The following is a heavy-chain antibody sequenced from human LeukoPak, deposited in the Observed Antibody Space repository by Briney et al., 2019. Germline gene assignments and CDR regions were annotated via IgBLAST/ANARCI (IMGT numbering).Heavy chain of an antibody. CDR3: ARDISGSYRGN. D-gene: IGHD1-26*01. CDR1: GFTFSSYA. Sequence: PGRSLRLSCAASGFTFSSYAMHWVRQAPGKGLEWVAVISYDGSNKYYADSVKGRFTISRDNAKNSLYLQMNSLRAEDTAVYYCARDISGSYRGNWGQGTLVTVSS. V-gene: IGHV3-30*04. J-gene: IGHJ4*02. CDR2: ISYDGSNK.